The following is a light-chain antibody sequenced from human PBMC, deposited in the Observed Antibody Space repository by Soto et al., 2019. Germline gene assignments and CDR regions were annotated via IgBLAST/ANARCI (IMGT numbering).Light chain of an antibody. CDR2: GAS. Sequence: TQAPSTLSASVGDRLPITCRASQSIDHYLAWYQQKPGQTTRLLVYGASNRANGIPDRFSGSGSGTEFTLTIRRLEPEDFAVYFCQHFGNSPLWTFGQGTKVDIK. V-gene: IGKV3-20*01. CDR1: QSIDHY. CDR3: QHFGNSPLWT. J-gene: IGKJ1*01.